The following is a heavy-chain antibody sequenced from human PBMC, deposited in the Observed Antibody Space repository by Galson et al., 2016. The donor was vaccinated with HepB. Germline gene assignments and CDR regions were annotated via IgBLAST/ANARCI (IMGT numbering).Heavy chain of an antibody. Sequence: SLRLSCAASGFVLSNFGLSWVRQAPGKGLEWVASIRTRRTTYYSDPGQGRFTISRDNSKNTLYLQMNGLRAEDTAVYYWAKEGQTFVGVGEDWGQGTLITVS. D-gene: IGHD3-3*01. V-gene: IGHV3-23*01. CDR2: IRTRRTT. J-gene: IGHJ4*02. CDR1: GFVLSNFG. CDR3: AKEGQTFVGVGED.